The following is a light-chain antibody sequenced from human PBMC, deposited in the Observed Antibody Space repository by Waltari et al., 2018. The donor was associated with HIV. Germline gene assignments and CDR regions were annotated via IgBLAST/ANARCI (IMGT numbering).Light chain of an antibody. J-gene: IGLJ2*01. Sequence: QSVLTQPPSVSEAPRQRVTISCSGSSSNIGNNAVNWYQQLPGKAPKLLIYYDDLLPVGVSDRFSGPKSGTSASLAISGLQSEDEADYYCAAAWDDSLNGPVFGGGTKLTVL. CDR1: SSNIGNNA. CDR2: YDD. CDR3: AAAWDDSLNGPV. V-gene: IGLV1-36*01.